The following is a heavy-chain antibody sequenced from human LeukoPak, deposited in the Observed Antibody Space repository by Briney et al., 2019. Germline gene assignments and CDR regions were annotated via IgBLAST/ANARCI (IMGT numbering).Heavy chain of an antibody. J-gene: IGHJ4*02. CDR2: IRYDGSNK. V-gene: IGHV3-30*02. Sequence: GGSLRLSCASSGFTFSSYGMHWVRQAPGKGLEWVAFIRYDGSNKYYADSVKGRFTISRDNSKNTLYLQMNSLRAEDTAVYYCAKEDSVAEGYFDYWGQGTLVTVSS. CDR1: GFTFSSYG. D-gene: IGHD6-19*01. CDR3: AKEDSVAEGYFDY.